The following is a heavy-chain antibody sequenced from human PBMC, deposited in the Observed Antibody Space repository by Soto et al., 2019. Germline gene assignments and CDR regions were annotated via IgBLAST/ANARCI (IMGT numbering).Heavy chain of an antibody. CDR3: ARLDATSGYPDY. Sequence: LGESLKISCKGSGYRFASYWIGWVRQMPGKGLEWVGIIYPGDSDTKYSPSFQGQVTISADKSISTAYLQWSSLKASDTAMYYCARLDATSGYPDYWGQGPLVTVPQ. CDR1: GYRFASYW. V-gene: IGHV5-51*01. CDR2: IYPGDSDT. D-gene: IGHD3-22*01. J-gene: IGHJ4*02.